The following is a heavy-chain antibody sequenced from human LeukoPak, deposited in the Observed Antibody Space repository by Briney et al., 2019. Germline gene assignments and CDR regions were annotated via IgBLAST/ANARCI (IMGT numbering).Heavy chain of an antibody. CDR1: GFTFSSYA. V-gene: IGHV3-23*01. CDR2: ISGSGGST. Sequence: GGSLRLSCAASGFTFSSYAMSWVRQAPGKGLEWVSAISGSGGSTYYADSVKGRFTISRDNSKNTLYLQMNSLRAEDTAVYYCAKDWRKRGYSGYDSVDYWGQGTLVTVSS. D-gene: IGHD5-12*01. J-gene: IGHJ4*02. CDR3: AKDWRKRGYSGYDSVDY.